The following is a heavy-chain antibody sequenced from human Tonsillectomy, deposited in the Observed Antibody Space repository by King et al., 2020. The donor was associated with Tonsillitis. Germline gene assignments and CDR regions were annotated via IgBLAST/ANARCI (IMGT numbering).Heavy chain of an antibody. D-gene: IGHD3-22*01. Sequence: QLVQSGAEVKKPGASVKVSCKASGYTFTSYGISWVRQAPGQGLEWMGWISVYNGNTKYAQKLQGRVTMTTDTSTSTAYMELRSLRSDDTAVYYCARDRRADSSGYYHRFDYWGQGTPVTVSS. CDR2: ISVYNGNT. V-gene: IGHV1-18*01. J-gene: IGHJ4*02. CDR3: ARDRRADSSGYYHRFDY. CDR1: GYTFTSYG.